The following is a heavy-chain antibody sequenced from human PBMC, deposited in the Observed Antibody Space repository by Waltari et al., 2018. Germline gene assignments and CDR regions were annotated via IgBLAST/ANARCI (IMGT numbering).Heavy chain of an antibody. Sequence: QVQLVESGGGVVQPGRSLRLSCVASGFTFSNYGLHWVRQAPGKGLEWVAVIWYDGSNKYYADSVKGRFSISRDNSKNTLYLQMNSLRAEDTALYYCTRDSSGYSYGLGLFDYWGQGTLVSVSS. CDR1: GFTFSNYG. D-gene: IGHD5-18*01. V-gene: IGHV3-33*01. CDR2: IWYDGSNK. CDR3: TRDSSGYSYGLGLFDY. J-gene: IGHJ4*02.